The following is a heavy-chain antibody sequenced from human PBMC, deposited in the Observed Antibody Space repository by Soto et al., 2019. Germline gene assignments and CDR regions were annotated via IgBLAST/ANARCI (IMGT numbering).Heavy chain of an antibody. CDR2: IYTSGST. J-gene: IGHJ6*02. V-gene: IGHV4-4*07. CDR3: ASSNPYDFWSGYYDLYYYGMDV. Sequence: SETLSLTSTVSGGSISSYYWSLIRQPAGKGLEWIGRIYTSGSTNYNPSLKSRVTMSVDTSKNQFSLKLSSVTAADTAVYYCASSNPYDFWSGYYDLYYYGMDVWGQGTTVTVSS. CDR1: GGSISSYY. D-gene: IGHD3-3*01.